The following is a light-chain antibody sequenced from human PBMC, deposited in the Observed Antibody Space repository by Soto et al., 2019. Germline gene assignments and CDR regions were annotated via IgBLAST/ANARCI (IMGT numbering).Light chain of an antibody. CDR3: QQYNNSPEYT. CDR1: QSVTSRY. J-gene: IGKJ2*01. CDR2: GAS. V-gene: IGKV3-20*01. Sequence: EIVLTQSPGTLSLSPGERATLSCKASQSVTSRYLAWYQQKPGQAPRLLIYGASSRATGIPDRFSGSGSEPDFTLTISRLEPEDFSVYFCQQYNNSPEYTFGQGTKLEIK.